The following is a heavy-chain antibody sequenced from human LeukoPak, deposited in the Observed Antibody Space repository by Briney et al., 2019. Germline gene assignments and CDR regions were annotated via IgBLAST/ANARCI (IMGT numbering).Heavy chain of an antibody. Sequence: GGSLRLSCEASGFTLSSYWMSWVRQAPGKGLEWVARIKKDGSAKHYVDSVKGRFTIARDNAKNSVYLQMSALRAEDTAVYYCARYIETPRRDLDYWGQGTLVTVSS. J-gene: IGHJ4*02. CDR2: IKKDGSAK. D-gene: IGHD4-23*01. CDR3: ARYIETPRRDLDY. CDR1: GFTLSSYW. V-gene: IGHV3-7*01.